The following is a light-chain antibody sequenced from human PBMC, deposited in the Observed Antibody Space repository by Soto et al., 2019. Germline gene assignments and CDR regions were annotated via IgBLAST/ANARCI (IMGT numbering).Light chain of an antibody. J-gene: IGKJ1*01. V-gene: IGKV3-20*01. CDR2: DAS. CDR1: QSVSSSF. Sequence: GSTQSPATLSLSPGERDTLSCRASQSVSSSFLAWYQQKPGQAPRLLIYDASSRATGIPDRFSGGGSGTDFTLTISRLEPDDFAVYYCQQYGSSPETFGQGTKVDI. CDR3: QQYGSSPET.